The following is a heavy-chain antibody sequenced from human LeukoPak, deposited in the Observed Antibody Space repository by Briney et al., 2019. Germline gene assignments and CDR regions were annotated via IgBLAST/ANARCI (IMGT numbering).Heavy chain of an antibody. D-gene: IGHD4-17*01. CDR3: AREPFTGTLDY. J-gene: IGHJ4*02. Sequence: GSLRLSCAASGFTFSSYSMNWVRQAPGKGLEWVSSISSSSSYIYYADSVKGRFTISRDNAKNSLYLQMNSLRAEDTAMYYCAREPFTGTLDYWGQGTLVTVSS. V-gene: IGHV3-21*01. CDR2: ISSSSSYI. CDR1: GFTFSSYS.